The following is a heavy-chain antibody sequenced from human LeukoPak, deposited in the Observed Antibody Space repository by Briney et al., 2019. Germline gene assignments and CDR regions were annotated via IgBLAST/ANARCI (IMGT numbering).Heavy chain of an antibody. D-gene: IGHD3-3*01. CDR3: AKDMRFLE. J-gene: IGHJ4*02. CDR1: VYTFSSYA. Sequence: GGSLRLSCAPSVYTFSSYAMSWVREAPGKGLEWVSAISGSGGSTYYADSVKGRFTISRDNSKNTLYLQMSSLRAEDTALYYCAKDMRFLEGGQGPLVSVSS. CDR2: ISGSGGST. V-gene: IGHV3-23*01.